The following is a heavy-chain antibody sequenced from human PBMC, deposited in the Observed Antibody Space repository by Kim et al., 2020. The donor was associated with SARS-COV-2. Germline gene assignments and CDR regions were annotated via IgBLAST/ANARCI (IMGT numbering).Heavy chain of an antibody. D-gene: IGHD6-13*01. CDR2: INPNAGHT. V-gene: IGHV1-2*02. J-gene: IGHJ3*02. CDR3: GRDIAPSGNHVFDI. CDR1: GNGLTGYY. Sequence: ASVKVSCRASGNGLTGYYLHWVRQAPGQGPEWMGWINPNAGHTNYAQKFQGRVTMTGGTSTNTAYMELGRLTYDDTVVNYCGRDIAPSGNHVFDIWGQGTMVA.